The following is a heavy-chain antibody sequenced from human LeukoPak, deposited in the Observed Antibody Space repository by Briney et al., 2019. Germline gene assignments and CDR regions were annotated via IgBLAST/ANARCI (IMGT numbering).Heavy chain of an antibody. CDR3: ARGWRYSGWPYAFDI. CDR1: GGTFSSYA. V-gene: IGHV1-69*13. CDR2: IIPIFGTA. Sequence: SVKVSCKASGGTFSSYAISWVRQAPGQGLEWMGGIIPIFGTANYAQKFQGRVTITADESTSTAYMELSSLRAEDTAVYYCARGWRYSGWPYAFDIWGQGTMVTVSS. J-gene: IGHJ3*02. D-gene: IGHD6-19*01.